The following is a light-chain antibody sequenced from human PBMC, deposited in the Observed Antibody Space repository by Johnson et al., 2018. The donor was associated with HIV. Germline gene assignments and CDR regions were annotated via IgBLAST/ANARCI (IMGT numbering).Light chain of an antibody. CDR1: SSNIGSNY. CDR3: GTWDNSLNVYV. CDR2: DNS. Sequence: QSVLTQPPSVSAAPGQRVTISCSGSSSNIGSNYVSWYQQLPGTAPKLLIYDNSKRPSKIPDRFSGSKSGATATLDITGLQTGDEAYFYCGTWDNSLNVYVFGTGTKVTVL. V-gene: IGLV1-51*01. J-gene: IGLJ1*01.